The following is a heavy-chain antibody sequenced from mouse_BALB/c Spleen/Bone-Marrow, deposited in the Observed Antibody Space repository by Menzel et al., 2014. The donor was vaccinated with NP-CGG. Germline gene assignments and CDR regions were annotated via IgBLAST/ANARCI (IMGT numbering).Heavy chain of an antibody. CDR2: IWAGGNT. CDR1: GVSLTNYG. Sequence: VKLVESGPGLVAPSQSLSITCTVSGVSLTNYGVHWVRQPPGKGLEWLGVIWAGGNTNYYSALMSRLSISKDNSKSQVFLKMNSLQTDDIAMYYCARDREVTGDFDVWGAGTTVTVSS. J-gene: IGHJ1*01. D-gene: IGHD2-1*01. CDR3: ARDREVTGDFDV. V-gene: IGHV2-9*02.